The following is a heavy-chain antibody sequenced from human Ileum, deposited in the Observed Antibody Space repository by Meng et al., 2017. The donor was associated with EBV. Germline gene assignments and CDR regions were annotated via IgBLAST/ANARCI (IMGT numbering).Heavy chain of an antibody. Sequence: QGQLRESVPGLGKPSGTLSLPCAVSGRSISSRNWWSWVRQPPGKGLEWIGEIYHSGSTNYNPFLKRRVTISVDKSKNQFSLNLSSVTAADTAVYYCARVGQWLPIDYWGQGTLVTVSS. CDR3: ARVGQWLPIDY. D-gene: IGHD6-19*01. CDR2: IYHSGST. J-gene: IGHJ4*02. CDR1: GRSISSRNW. V-gene: IGHV4-4*02.